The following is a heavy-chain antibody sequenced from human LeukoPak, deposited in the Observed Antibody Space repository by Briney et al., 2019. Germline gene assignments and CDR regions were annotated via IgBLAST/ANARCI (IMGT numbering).Heavy chain of an antibody. J-gene: IGHJ6*02. CDR2: ISGSGGST. CDR3: AKDLDTMVRGPPYYYGMDV. CDR1: GFTFSSYA. V-gene: IGHV3-23*01. D-gene: IGHD3-10*01. Sequence: PGGSLRLSCAASGFTFSSYAMSWVRQAPGKGLEWVSAISGSGGSTYYADSVKGRFTISRDNSKNTLYLQMNSLRAEDTAVYYCAKDLDTMVRGPPYYYGMDVWGQGTTVTVSS.